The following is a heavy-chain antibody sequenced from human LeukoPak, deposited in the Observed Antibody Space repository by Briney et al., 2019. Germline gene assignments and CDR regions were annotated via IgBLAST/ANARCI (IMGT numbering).Heavy chain of an antibody. J-gene: IGHJ4*02. V-gene: IGHV3-30-3*01. D-gene: IGHD5-24*01. CDR3: ARDLRRDGYNPDY. CDR1: GFTFSSYA. CDR2: ISYDGSNK. Sequence: TGGSLRLSCAASGFTFSSYAMHWVRQAPGKGLEWVAVISYDGSNKYYADSVKGRFTISRDNSKNTLYLQMNSLRAEDTAVYYCARDLRRDGYNPDYWGQGTLVTVSS.